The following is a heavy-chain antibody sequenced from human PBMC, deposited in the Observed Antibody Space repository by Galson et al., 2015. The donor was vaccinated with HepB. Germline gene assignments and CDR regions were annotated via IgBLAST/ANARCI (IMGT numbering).Heavy chain of an antibody. D-gene: IGHD3-22*01. CDR1: GGTFSSYA. J-gene: IGHJ4*02. CDR3: ARLHDSSGYSSAIDY. V-gene: IGHV1-69*04. Sequence: SVKVSCKASGGTFSSYAISRVRQAPGQGLEWMGRIIPILGIANYAQKFQGRVTITADKSTSTAYMELSSLRSEDTAVYYCARLHDSSGYSSAIDYWGQGTLVTVSS. CDR2: IIPILGIA.